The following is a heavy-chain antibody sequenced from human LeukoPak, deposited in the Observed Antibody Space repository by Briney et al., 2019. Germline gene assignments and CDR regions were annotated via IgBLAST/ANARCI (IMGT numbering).Heavy chain of an antibody. CDR1: GGSISSGSYY. J-gene: IGHJ3*02. CDR2: IYTTGST. CDR3: ARHCSGGSCYSGVDAFDI. Sequence: SETLSLTCTVSGGSISSGSYYWSWIRQPAGKGLDWIGRIYTTGSTNYNPSLKSRVTISVDTSKNQFSLKLSSVTAADTAVYYCARHCSGGSCYSGVDAFDIWGQGTMVTVSS. V-gene: IGHV4-61*02. D-gene: IGHD2-15*01.